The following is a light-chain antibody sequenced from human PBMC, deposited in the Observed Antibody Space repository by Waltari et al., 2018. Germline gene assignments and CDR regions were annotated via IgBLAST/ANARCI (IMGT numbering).Light chain of an antibody. Sequence: QSALTQPASVSGSPGQSITISCTGTSSDIGANNFVSWYQQHPGEAPKLIIYDVTYRPSGVSNRFSGSKSGNTASRTISGLQAEDEADYYCSSYTRNKVFGGGTKLTVL. CDR1: SSDIGANNF. V-gene: IGLV2-14*03. J-gene: IGLJ3*02. CDR2: DVT. CDR3: SSYTRNKV.